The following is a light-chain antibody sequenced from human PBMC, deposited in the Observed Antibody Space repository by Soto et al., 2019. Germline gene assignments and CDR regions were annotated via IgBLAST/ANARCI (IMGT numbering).Light chain of an antibody. V-gene: IGLV8-61*01. CDR1: SGSVSTSYY. Sequence: QTVVTQEPSFSLSPGGTVTLTCGLSSGSVSTSYYPSWYQQTPGQAPRTLIYSTNTRSSGVPDRFSGSILGNKAALTITGAQADDESDYYCVLYMGSGIRVFGGGTKVTVL. CDR2: STN. CDR3: VLYMGSGIRV. J-gene: IGLJ3*02.